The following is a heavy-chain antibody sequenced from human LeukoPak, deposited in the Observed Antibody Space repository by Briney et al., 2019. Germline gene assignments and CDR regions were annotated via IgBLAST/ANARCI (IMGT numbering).Heavy chain of an antibody. CDR3: ARQRAGGASFDL. V-gene: IGHV4-34*01. CDR1: GGSFSGYY. CDR2: INHSGST. D-gene: IGHD1-1*01. Sequence: SETLSLTCAVYGGSFSGYYWSWIRQPPGKGLEWIGEINHSGSTNYNPSLKSRVTISVDTSKNQFSLKLSSVTAADTAVYYCARQRAGGASFDLWGRGTLVTVSS. J-gene: IGHJ2*01.